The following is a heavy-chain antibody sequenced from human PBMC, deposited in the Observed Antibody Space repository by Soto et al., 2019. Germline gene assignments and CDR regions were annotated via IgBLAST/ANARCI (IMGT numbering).Heavy chain of an antibody. J-gene: IGHJ4*02. V-gene: IGHV3-15*01. CDR3: PTELRFHY. D-gene: IGHD4-17*01. Sequence: GGSLRLSCAASGFTFSNVWMIWVRQAPGKGLEWLGRIKSKSDGETTDYAAPVKGRFTISRDDSKNTLYLQMNSLKTEDTAVYYYPTELRFHYWGQGTLVTVSS. CDR1: GFTFSNVW. CDR2: IKSKSDGETT.